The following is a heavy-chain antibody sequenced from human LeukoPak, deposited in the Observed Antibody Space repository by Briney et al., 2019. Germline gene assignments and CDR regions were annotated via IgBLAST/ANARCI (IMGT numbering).Heavy chain of an antibody. Sequence: SETLCLTCTVSGGSISSSSYYWGWIRQPPGKGLEWIGSIYYSGSTYYNPSLKSRVTISVDTSKNQFSLKLSSVTAADTAVYYCAMGRTIFGVVYTERGGYWGQGTLVTVSS. CDR3: AMGRTIFGVVYTERGGY. D-gene: IGHD3-3*01. J-gene: IGHJ4*02. CDR1: GGSISSSSYY. V-gene: IGHV4-39*01. CDR2: IYYSGST.